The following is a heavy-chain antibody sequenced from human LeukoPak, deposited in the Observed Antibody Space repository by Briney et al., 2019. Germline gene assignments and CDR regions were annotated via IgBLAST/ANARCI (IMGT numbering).Heavy chain of an antibody. Sequence: PGRSLRLSCAASGFTFDDYAMHWVRQAPGKGLEWVSGISWNSGSIGYADSVKGRSTISRDNAKNSLYLQMNSLRSEDTAVYYCAKVWDFHGGLSDYWGQGTLVTVSS. D-gene: IGHD4-17*01. CDR3: AKVWDFHGGLSDY. CDR2: ISWNSGSI. V-gene: IGHV3-9*01. J-gene: IGHJ4*02. CDR1: GFTFDDYA.